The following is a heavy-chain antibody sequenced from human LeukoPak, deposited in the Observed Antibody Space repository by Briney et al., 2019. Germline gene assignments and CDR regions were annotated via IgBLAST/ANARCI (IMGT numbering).Heavy chain of an antibody. CDR3: AADYYYDSSGYYYFDY. V-gene: IGHV1-58*01. D-gene: IGHD3-22*01. CDR2: IVVGSGNT. Sequence: SAKVSCKASGFTFTSSAVQWVRQARGQRLEWIGWIVVGSGNTNYAQKSQERVTITRDMSTSTAYMELSSLRSEDTAVYYCAADYYYDSSGYYYFDYWGQGTLVTVSS. J-gene: IGHJ4*02. CDR1: GFTFTSSA.